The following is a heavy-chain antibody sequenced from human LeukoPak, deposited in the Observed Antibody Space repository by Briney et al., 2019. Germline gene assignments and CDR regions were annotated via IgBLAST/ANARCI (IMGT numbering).Heavy chain of an antibody. CDR1: GFXFSRYA. Sequence: GGSLRLSCEASGFXFSRYAIHWVRQAPGKGLESVSAISSNGGSTYYANSVKGRFTISRDNSKNTLYLQMGSLRAEDLAVYYCARDFGLTGKVDYWGQGTLVTVSS. CDR3: ARDFGLTGKVDY. J-gene: IGHJ4*02. D-gene: IGHD1-20*01. V-gene: IGHV3-64*01. CDR2: ISSNGGST.